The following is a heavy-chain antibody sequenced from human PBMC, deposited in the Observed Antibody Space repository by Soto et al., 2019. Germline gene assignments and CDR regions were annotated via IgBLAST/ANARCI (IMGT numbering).Heavy chain of an antibody. J-gene: IGHJ5*02. CDR1: GGSLSSGGYY. Sequence: SETLSLTCTVSGGSLSSGGYYWSWIRQHPGKGLEWIGYIYYSGSTYYNPSLKSRVTISVDTSKNQFSLKLSSVTAADTAVYYCARMYDASGYNWFDPWGQGTRVTVPQ. V-gene: IGHV4-31*03. D-gene: IGHD3-22*01. CDR2: IYYSGST. CDR3: ARMYDASGYNWFDP.